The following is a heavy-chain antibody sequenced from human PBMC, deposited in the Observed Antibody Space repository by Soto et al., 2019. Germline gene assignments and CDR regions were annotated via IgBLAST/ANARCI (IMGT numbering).Heavy chain of an antibody. D-gene: IGHD6-13*01. CDR1: GFTFSSYA. CDR3: ARPHSTSSWYPDY. CDR2: ISSDGKNE. J-gene: IGHJ4*02. V-gene: IGHV3-30*04. Sequence: QEQLVESGGGVGQPGRSLRLSCAASGFTFSSYAMHWVRQAPGKGLEWVAVISSDGKNEYYADSVKGRFTISRDNSKNTLYLHMNSLRVEATAVYYCARPHSTSSWYPDYWGQGTLVPVSS.